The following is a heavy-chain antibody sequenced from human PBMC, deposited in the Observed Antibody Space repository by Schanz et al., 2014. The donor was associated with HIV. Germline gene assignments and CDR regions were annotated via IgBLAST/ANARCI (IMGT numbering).Heavy chain of an antibody. CDR3: AKSLPIETATITYFDY. CDR1: GFTFSRYW. V-gene: IGHV3-7*03. Sequence: VQLVESGGGVVQPGRSLRLSCAASGFTFSRYWMSWVRQAPGKGLEWVANIKQDGSEKYYVDSVKGRLTISRDNSKNTLYLHMNNLRAEDTAVYYCAKSLPIETATITYFDYWGQGTLVTVSS. CDR2: IKQDGSEK. J-gene: IGHJ4*02. D-gene: IGHD1-20*01.